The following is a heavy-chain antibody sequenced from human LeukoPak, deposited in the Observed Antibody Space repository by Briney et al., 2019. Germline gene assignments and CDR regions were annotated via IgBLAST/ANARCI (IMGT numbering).Heavy chain of an antibody. D-gene: IGHD3-9*01. CDR3: ASGQLRYFDWLLRFDY. V-gene: IGHV3-30*04. CDR2: ISYDGSNK. Sequence: GRSLRLSCAASGFTFGSYAMHWVRQAPGKGLEWVAVISYDGSNKYYADSVKGRFTISRDNSKNTLYLQMNSLRAEDTAVYYCASGQLRYFDWLLRFDYWGQGTLVTVSS. J-gene: IGHJ4*02. CDR1: GFTFGSYA.